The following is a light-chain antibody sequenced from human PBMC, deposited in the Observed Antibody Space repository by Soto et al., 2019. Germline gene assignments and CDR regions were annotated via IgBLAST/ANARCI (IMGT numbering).Light chain of an antibody. CDR1: QSVSSN. Sequence: EIVMPQSPATLSVSPGERATLSCRASQSVSSNLAWYQQKPGQAPRLLIYGASTRATGIPARFSGSGSGTEFTLTISSRQSEDFAVYYCQQYNNWPLTFGGGTKVEIK. CDR3: QQYNNWPLT. V-gene: IGKV3-15*01. CDR2: GAS. J-gene: IGKJ4*01.